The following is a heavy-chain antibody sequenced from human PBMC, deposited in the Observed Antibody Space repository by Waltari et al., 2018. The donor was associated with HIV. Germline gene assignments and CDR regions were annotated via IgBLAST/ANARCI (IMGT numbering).Heavy chain of an antibody. CDR2: INHSGST. V-gene: IGHV4-34*01. D-gene: IGHD2-2*01. CDR1: GGSFSGYY. Sequence: QVQLQQWGAGLLKPSETLSLTCAVYGGSFSGYYWSWIRHPRGKGLEWIGEINHSGSTNYNPSLKSRVTISVDTSKNQFSLKLSSVTAADTAVYYCARGALGYCSSTSCPKNYYGMDVWGQGTTVTVSS. J-gene: IGHJ6*02. CDR3: ARGALGYCSSTSCPKNYYGMDV.